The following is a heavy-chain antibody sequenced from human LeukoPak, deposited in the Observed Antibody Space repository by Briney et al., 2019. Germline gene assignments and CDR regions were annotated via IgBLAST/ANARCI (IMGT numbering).Heavy chain of an antibody. J-gene: IGHJ4*02. CDR1: GGSFSGYY. CDR2: INHSGST. Sequence: SETLSPTCAVYGGSFSGYYWSWIRQPPGKGLEWIGEINHSGSTNYNPSLKSRVTISVDTSKNQFSLKLSSVTAADTAVYYCARALAYCGGDCYPDYWGQGTLVTVSS. CDR3: ARALAYCGGDCYPDY. D-gene: IGHD2-21*02. V-gene: IGHV4-34*01.